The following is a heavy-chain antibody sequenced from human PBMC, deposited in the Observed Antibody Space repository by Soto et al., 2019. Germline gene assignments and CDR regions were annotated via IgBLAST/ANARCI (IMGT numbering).Heavy chain of an antibody. D-gene: IGHD3-22*01. CDR3: VTMINGDFFDY. Sequence: SVPLSLTCTVSGGSISSYYWSWIRQPPGKGLEWIGYIYYSGNTNYNPSLKSRVTISVDTSKNQFSLKLSSVTAADTAVYYCVTMINGDFFDYWGQGTLVTVPQ. J-gene: IGHJ4*02. V-gene: IGHV4-59*01. CDR2: IYYSGNT. CDR1: GGSISSYY.